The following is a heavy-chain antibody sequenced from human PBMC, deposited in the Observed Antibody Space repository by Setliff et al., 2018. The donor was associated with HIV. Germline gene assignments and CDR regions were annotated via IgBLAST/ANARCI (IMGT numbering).Heavy chain of an antibody. CDR2: ITYDGSNK. CDR3: AGGAYLYADRHQAEYFQH. CDR1: GFTFSSHA. D-gene: IGHD4-17*01. Sequence: GESPKISCAGSGFTFSSHAMHWVRQAPGKGLEWVAVITYDGSNKYYADSVNGRFTISRDNSKNTLSLQINSLRGEDTAVYYCAGGAYLYADRHQAEYFQHWGQGTLVTVSS. J-gene: IGHJ1*01. V-gene: IGHV3-30*04.